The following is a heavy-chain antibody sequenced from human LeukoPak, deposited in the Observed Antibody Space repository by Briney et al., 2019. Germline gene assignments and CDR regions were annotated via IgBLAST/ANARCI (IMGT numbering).Heavy chain of an antibody. V-gene: IGHV3-53*01. D-gene: IGHD6-19*01. CDR3: ARDPIGVAVAGMDV. Sequence: PGGSLRLSCAASGFTVSSNYMSWVRQAPGKGLEWVSVIYSGGSTYYADSVKGRFTISRDNSKNTLYLQMNSLRAEDTAVYYCARDPIGVAVAGMDVWGQGTTVTVSS. CDR1: GFTVSSNY. J-gene: IGHJ6*02. CDR2: IYSGGST.